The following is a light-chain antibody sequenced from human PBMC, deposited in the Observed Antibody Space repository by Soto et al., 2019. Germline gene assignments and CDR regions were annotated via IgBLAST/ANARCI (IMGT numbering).Light chain of an antibody. CDR2: DVS. CDR3: RSYTSISSLL. CDR1: SSDVGGYNY. Sequence: QSVLTQPASVSGSPGQSITISCTGTSSDVGGYNYVSWYQQHPGKAPKLMIYDVSSRPSGVSNRFSGSKSGNTASLTISGLQAEDEADYYCRSYTSISSLLFGGGTKLTVL. V-gene: IGLV2-14*01. J-gene: IGLJ2*01.